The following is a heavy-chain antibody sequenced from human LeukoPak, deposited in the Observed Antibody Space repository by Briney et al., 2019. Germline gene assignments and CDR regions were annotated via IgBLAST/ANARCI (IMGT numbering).Heavy chain of an antibody. Sequence: ASVKVSCKASGYTFTSYDINWVRQATGQGLEWMGWMNPNSGNTGYAQKFQGRVTMTRDTSISTAYMELSRLRSDDTAVYYCARGGRRILVAPFDYWGQGTLVTVSS. V-gene: IGHV1-8*02. CDR3: ARGGRRILVAPFDY. J-gene: IGHJ4*02. CDR1: GYTFTSYD. CDR2: MNPNSGNT. D-gene: IGHD5-12*01.